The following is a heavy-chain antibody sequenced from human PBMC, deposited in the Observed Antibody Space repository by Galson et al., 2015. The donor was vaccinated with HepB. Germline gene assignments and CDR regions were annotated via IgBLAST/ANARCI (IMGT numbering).Heavy chain of an antibody. V-gene: IGHV3-9*01. CDR3: AKDRAGYYDFWSGYPTGGMDV. J-gene: IGHJ6*02. CDR1: GFSFKDYA. CDR2: INCNSKEI. D-gene: IGHD3-3*01. Sequence: SLRLSCAASGFSFKDYAMHWLRQPPGGGLEWVSGINCNSKEIAYADSVKGRFTISRDNARNSLFLQMNSLRAEDTAVYYCAKDRAGYYDFWSGYPTGGMDVWGQRTTVTVSS.